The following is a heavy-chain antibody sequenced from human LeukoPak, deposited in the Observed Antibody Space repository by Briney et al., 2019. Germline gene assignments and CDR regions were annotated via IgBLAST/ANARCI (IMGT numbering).Heavy chain of an antibody. Sequence: SVKVSCKASGGTFSSYAISWVRQAPGQGLEWMGGIIPIFGTANYAQKFQGRVTITTDESTSTAYMELSSLRSEDTAVYYCARGVGYQLPGDYYYYMDVWGKGTTVTVSS. CDR2: IIPIFGTA. CDR1: GGTFSSYA. V-gene: IGHV1-69*05. J-gene: IGHJ6*03. CDR3: ARGVGYQLPGDYYYYMDV. D-gene: IGHD2-2*01.